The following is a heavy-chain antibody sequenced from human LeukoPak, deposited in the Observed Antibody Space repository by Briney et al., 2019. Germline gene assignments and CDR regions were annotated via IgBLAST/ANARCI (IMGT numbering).Heavy chain of an antibody. J-gene: IGHJ3*02. Sequence: ASVKVSCXASGYTFTSYGISWVRQAPGQGLGWMGWISAYNGNTNYAQKLQGRVTMTTDTSTSTAYMELRSLRSDDTAVYYCARDRDWAGAFDIWGQGTMVTVSS. V-gene: IGHV1-18*01. CDR1: GYTFTSYG. CDR3: ARDRDWAGAFDI. D-gene: IGHD3-9*01. CDR2: ISAYNGNT.